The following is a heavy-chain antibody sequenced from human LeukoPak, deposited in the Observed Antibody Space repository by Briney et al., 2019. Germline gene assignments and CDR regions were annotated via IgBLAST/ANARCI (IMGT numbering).Heavy chain of an antibody. CDR2: IYYSGGT. D-gene: IGHD3-22*01. CDR3: ARHYYDSSGYHIYYYYYMDV. J-gene: IGHJ6*03. CDR1: GGSISSSSYY. Sequence: SETLSLTCTVSGGSISSSSYYWGWIRQPPGKGLEWIGSIYYSGGTYYNPSLKSRVTISVDTSRNHFSLKLSSVTAADTAVYYCARHYYDSSGYHIYYYYYMDVWGKGTTVTVSS. V-gene: IGHV4-39*01.